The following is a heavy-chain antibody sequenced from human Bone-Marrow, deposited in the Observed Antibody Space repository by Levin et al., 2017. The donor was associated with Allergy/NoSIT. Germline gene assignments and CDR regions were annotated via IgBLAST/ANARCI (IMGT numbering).Heavy chain of an antibody. D-gene: IGHD3-9*01. V-gene: IGHV4-61*02. J-gene: IGHJ6*03. Sequence: TSETLSLTCTVSGGSINSGSHYWSWIRQPAGKGLEWIGRIFSSGSTKYNPSLQSRVTIAVDTSKNQFSLKLTSVTAADTAVYYCARSRLVITQFYMDVWGKGTTVTVSS. CDR3: ARSRLVITQFYMDV. CDR1: GGSINSGSHY. CDR2: IFSSGST.